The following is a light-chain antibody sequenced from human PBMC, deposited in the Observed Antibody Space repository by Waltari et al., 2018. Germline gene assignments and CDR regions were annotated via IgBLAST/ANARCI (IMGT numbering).Light chain of an antibody. Sequence: SYVLTQPPSASVAPGTTATNACGGNTVGGKNVQGYQQKPGQAPVLVVYDDNARPSGIPDRFSGSNSGDTATLTISRVEVGDEADYYCQVWDSSPETVLFGGGTKLTVL. CDR1: TVGGKN. J-gene: IGLJ2*01. CDR3: QVWDSSPETVL. V-gene: IGLV3-21*01. CDR2: DDN.